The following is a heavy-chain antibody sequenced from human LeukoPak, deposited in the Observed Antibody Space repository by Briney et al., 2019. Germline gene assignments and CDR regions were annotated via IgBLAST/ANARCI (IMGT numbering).Heavy chain of an antibody. D-gene: IGHD2-15*01. V-gene: IGHV1-18*01. J-gene: IGHJ6*03. CDR3: ARAEGYCSGGSCYYYYMDV. Sequence: ASVKVSCKASGYTFTSYGISWVRQAPGQGLEWMGWISAYNGNTNYAQKLQGRVTMTTDTSTSTAYMELRSLRSDDTAVYYCARAEGYCSGGSCYYYYMDVWGKGTTVTVSS. CDR2: ISAYNGNT. CDR1: GYTFTSYG.